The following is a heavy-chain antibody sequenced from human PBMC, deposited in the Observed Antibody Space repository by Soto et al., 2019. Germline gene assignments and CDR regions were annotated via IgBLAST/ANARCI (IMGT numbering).Heavy chain of an antibody. J-gene: IGHJ4*02. CDR2: IYYGGST. V-gene: IGHV4-59*08. Sequence: SETLSLTCTVSGDSISTDYWSWIRQSPGKGLEWIGFIYYGGSTNYNPSLKSRVTISIDTPKNQFSLKLSSVTAADTAVYYCAKNWNWGSWVQWGQGTLVTVS. D-gene: IGHD7-27*01. CDR1: GDSISTDY. CDR3: AKNWNWGSWVQ.